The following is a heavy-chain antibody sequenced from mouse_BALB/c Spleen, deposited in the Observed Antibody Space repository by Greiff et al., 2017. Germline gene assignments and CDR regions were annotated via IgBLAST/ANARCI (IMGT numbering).Heavy chain of an antibody. D-gene: IGHD2-2*01. V-gene: IGHV5-6-5*01. Sequence: EVQLVESGGGLVKPGGSLKLSCAASGFTFSSYAMSWVRQTPEKRLEWVASISSGGSTYYPDSVKGRFTISRDNARNILYLQMSSLRSEDTAMYSCARGYYGYDGFAYWGQGTLVTVSA. CDR2: ISSGGST. CDR3: ARGYYGYDGFAY. J-gene: IGHJ3*01. CDR1: GFTFSSYA.